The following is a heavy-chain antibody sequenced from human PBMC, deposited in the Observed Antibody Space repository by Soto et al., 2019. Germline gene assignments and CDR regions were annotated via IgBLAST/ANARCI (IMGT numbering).Heavy chain of an antibody. CDR1: GFTFSNYG. Sequence: EVQLLESGGGLIQPGGSLRLSCEASGFTFSNYGMTWVRLAPGKGLEWVSTISGSGGRTFYADPVKGRFTISRDNSKNTLNLQMKSLRAEDTAVHYCAKEMIASTLADFFDYWGQGTLVTVSS. CDR3: AKEMIASTLADFFDY. J-gene: IGHJ4*02. V-gene: IGHV3-23*01. CDR2: ISGSGGRT. D-gene: IGHD2-21*01.